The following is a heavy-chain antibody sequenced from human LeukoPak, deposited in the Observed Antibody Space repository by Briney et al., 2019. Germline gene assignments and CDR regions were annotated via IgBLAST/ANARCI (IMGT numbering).Heavy chain of an antibody. CDR3: ASSGARYCSSTSCYTAKVRNYYYYYGMDV. V-gene: IGHV3-21*01. J-gene: IGHJ6*02. CDR1: GFTFSSYS. D-gene: IGHD2-2*02. CDR2: ISSSSSYI. Sequence: GGSLRLSCAASGFTFSSYSMNWVRQAPGKGLEWVSSISSSSSYIYYADSVKGRFTISRDNAKNSLYLQMNSLRAEDTAVYYYASSGARYCSSTSCYTAKVRNYYYYYGMDVWGQGTTVTVSS.